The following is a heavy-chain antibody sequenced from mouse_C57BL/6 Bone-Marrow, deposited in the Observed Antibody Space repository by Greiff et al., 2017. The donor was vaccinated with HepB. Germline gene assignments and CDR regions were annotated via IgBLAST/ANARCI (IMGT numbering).Heavy chain of an antibody. CDR1: GYSFTGYY. CDR2: INPSTGGT. CDR3: ARITTVVPFAY. V-gene: IGHV1-42*01. D-gene: IGHD1-1*01. J-gene: IGHJ3*01. Sequence: VQLKESGPELVKPGASVKISCKASGYSFTGYYMNWVKQSPEKSLEWIGEINPSTGGTTYNQKFKAKATLTVDKSSSTAYMQLKSLTSEDSAVYYCARITTVVPFAYWGQGTLVTVSA.